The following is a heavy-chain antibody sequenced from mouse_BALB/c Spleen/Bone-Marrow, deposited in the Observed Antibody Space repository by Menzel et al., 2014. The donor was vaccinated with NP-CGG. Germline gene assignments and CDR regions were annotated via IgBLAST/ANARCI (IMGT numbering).Heavy chain of an antibody. J-gene: IGHJ1*01. Sequence: QVQLKQSGAELMKPGASVKISCKATGYTFSSYWIEWVKQRPGHGLEWIGEILPGSGSTNYNEKFKGKATFTADTSSNTAYMQLSSLTPEDSAVYYCARTGTDWYFDVWGAGTTVTVSS. CDR1: GYTFSSYW. D-gene: IGHD4-1*01. CDR3: ARTGTDWYFDV. V-gene: IGHV1-9*01. CDR2: ILPGSGST.